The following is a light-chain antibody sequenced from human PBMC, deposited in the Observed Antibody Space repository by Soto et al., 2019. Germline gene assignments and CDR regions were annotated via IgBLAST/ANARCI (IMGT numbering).Light chain of an antibody. J-gene: IGKJ2*01. Sequence: EIVLTQSPATLSLSPGERATLSCRASQSVSSYLAWYQQKPGQAPRLLIYDASNRATGIPARFSGSGSGTDFTLTISSLEPEDLAVYYCQQRTNWLFTFGQGTKLEI. CDR1: QSVSSY. CDR3: QQRTNWLFT. V-gene: IGKV3-11*01. CDR2: DAS.